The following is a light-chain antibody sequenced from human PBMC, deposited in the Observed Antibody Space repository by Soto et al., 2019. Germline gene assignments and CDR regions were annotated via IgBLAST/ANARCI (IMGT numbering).Light chain of an antibody. CDR1: QSVRRY. CDR2: DAS. V-gene: IGKV3-11*01. Sequence: EIVLTQSPATLALSPRASATRACRASQSVRRYLAWYQQNPGQAPRLLIYDASTRATGIPARFSGSGSETDFTLTITSLEPEDFAVYYCQQRNNWPPITFGKGTRLEIK. CDR3: QQRNNWPPIT. J-gene: IGKJ5*01.